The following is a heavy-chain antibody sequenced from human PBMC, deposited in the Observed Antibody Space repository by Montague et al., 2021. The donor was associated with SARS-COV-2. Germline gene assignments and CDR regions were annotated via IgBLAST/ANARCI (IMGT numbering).Heavy chain of an antibody. Sequence: SETLSLTCTVSGGSVSSGSYYWSWIRQPPGKRLEWIGYINYSGSTNYNPSLKSRVTISVDMSRNQFSLKLRSVTAADTAIYYCPRPGRAPFHYAMDVWGQGTTVTVSS. V-gene: IGHV4-61*01. J-gene: IGHJ6*02. D-gene: IGHD2/OR15-2a*01. CDR2: INYSGST. CDR1: GGSVSSGSYY. CDR3: PRPGRAPFHYAMDV.